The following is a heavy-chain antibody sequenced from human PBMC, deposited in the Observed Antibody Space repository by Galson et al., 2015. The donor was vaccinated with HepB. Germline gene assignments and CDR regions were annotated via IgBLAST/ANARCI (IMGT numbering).Heavy chain of an antibody. CDR1: GFTFSDYG. CDR3: ARGKGITVGPTTDPTYFDY. Sequence: SLRLSCAVSGFTFSDYGMYWVRQAPGKGLESLAVVSYDGRNQYYANSVKGRFAISRDNAKNTLYLRMNSLRGDDTAVYYCARGKGITVGPTTDPTYFDYWGQGTLVSVSS. V-gene: IGHV3-30*03. J-gene: IGHJ4*02. CDR2: VSYDGRNQ. D-gene: IGHD1-26*01.